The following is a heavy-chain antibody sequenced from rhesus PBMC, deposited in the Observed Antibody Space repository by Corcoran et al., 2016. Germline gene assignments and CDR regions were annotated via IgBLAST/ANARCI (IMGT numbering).Heavy chain of an antibody. CDR2: ISYSGST. J-gene: IGHJ4*01. CDR3: AREIPLGYCTGSGCSPEYYFDY. CDR1: GYSISSGYG. Sequence: QLQLQESGPGLVKPSETLSLTCAVSGYSISSGYGWSWIRQPPGKGLEWIGYISYSGSTSYNPSLNSRVTSSRDTSKNQFCLKLSSVTAADTAVYYCAREIPLGYCTGSGCSPEYYFDYWGQGVLVTVSS. D-gene: IGHD2-21*01. V-gene: IGHV4-122*02.